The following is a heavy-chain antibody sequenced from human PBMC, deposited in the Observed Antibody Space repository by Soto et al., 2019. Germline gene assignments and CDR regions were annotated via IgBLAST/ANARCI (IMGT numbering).Heavy chain of an antibody. CDR3: TTDLVVTHNQQDFGMDV. Sequence: EVQLVESGGGLVKPGGSLRLSCAASGFTFTNAWMNWVRQAPGKGLEWMGRIKSKVDGGTTEYAATVKVRFNISRDDSRKTLYLQMKSLKTEDTAVYFCTTDLVVTHNQQDFGMDVWGQGTTVTVSS. V-gene: IGHV3-15*01. D-gene: IGHD2-15*01. CDR1: GFTFTNAW. CDR2: IKSKVDGGTT. J-gene: IGHJ6*02.